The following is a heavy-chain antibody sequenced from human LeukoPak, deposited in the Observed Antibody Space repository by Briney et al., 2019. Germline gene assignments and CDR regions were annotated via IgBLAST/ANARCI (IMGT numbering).Heavy chain of an antibody. V-gene: IGHV3-30*18. CDR2: ISNDGSNK. D-gene: IGHD1-7*01. J-gene: IGHJ4*02. CDR1: GVTFSSYG. Sequence: PGGSLRLSCAASGVTFSSYGMHWVRQAPGKGLEWVAVISNDGSNKQYADSVKGRFTISRDNSKNTLYLQMNSLRAEDTAVYYCAKDLTGVNYCLDQWGQGTLVTVSS. CDR3: AKDLTGVNYCLDQ.